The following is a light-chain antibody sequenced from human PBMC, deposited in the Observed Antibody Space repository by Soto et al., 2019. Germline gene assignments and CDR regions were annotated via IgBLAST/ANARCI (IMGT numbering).Light chain of an antibody. CDR2: GGS. CDR1: QSVSSDF. V-gene: IGKV3-20*01. Sequence: EIVLTQSPGTLSLSPGERATLSCRASQSVSSDFLSWYQQKPGQAPRLLIYGGSYRATGIPDRFSGSGSETDLTLTIRRLEADDFAVYYCQQSGSTPPVTFGGGTKVEIK. CDR3: QQSGSTPPVT. J-gene: IGKJ4*02.